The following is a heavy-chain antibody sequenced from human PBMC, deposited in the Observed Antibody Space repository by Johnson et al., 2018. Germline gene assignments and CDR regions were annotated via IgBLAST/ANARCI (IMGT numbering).Heavy chain of an antibody. J-gene: IGHJ6*03. V-gene: IGHV3-30*03. CDR3: VTGYSSSWYVSNYYYYYMDV. CDR2: ISYDGSNK. CDR1: GFTFSSYG. D-gene: IGHD6-13*01. Sequence: QVQLVQSGGGVVQPGRSLRLSCAASGFTFSSYGMHWVRQAPGKGLEWVAVISYDGSNKYYADSVKGRFTISRDNSKNTLYLQMNSREGEDTAVYYCVTGYSSSWYVSNYYYYYMDVWGKGTTVTVSS.